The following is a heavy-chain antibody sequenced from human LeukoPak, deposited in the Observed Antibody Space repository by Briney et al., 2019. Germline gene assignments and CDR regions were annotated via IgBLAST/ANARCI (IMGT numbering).Heavy chain of an antibody. CDR3: ARRILFWSGYPPRPGYFDY. Sequence: PSETLSLTCAVYGGSFSGYYWSWIRQPPGKGLEWIGEINHSGSTNYNPSLKSRVTISVDTSKNQFSLKLSSVTAADTAVYYCARRILFWSGYPPRPGYFDYWGQGTLVTVSS. J-gene: IGHJ4*02. D-gene: IGHD3-3*01. CDR1: GGSFSGYY. V-gene: IGHV4-34*01. CDR2: INHSGST.